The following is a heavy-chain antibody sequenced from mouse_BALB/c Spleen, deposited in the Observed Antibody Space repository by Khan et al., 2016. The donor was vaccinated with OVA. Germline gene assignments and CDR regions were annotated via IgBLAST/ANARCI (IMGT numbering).Heavy chain of an antibody. D-gene: IGHD1-1*01. J-gene: IGHJ3*01. Sequence: QVQLKQSGPGLVAPSQSLPITCTVSGFSLTSYGVHWVRQPPGKGLEWLGVLWAGGSTNYNSALMSRLSISKDNPKNQVFLKMNSLQTDDTAMYYCARPYCGSAWFAYWGQGTLVTVSA. CDR3: ARPYCGSAWFAY. CDR1: GFSLTSYG. V-gene: IGHV2-9*02. CDR2: LWAGGST.